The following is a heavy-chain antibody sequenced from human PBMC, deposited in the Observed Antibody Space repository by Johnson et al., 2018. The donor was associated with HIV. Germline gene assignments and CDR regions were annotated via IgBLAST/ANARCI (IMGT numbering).Heavy chain of an antibody. V-gene: IGHV3-66*03. CDR1: GFTVSSNY. CDR3: AKLRWAWGAAFDI. J-gene: IGHJ3*02. D-gene: IGHD4-23*01. Sequence: VQLVESGGGLIQPGGSLRLSCAASGFTVSSNYMSWVRQAPGKGLEWVSIIYGGGSTYYADSVKGRFTISRDNSKNTLYLQMNSLRAEDTAVYYCAKLRWAWGAAFDIWGRGTMVTVSS. CDR2: IYGGGST.